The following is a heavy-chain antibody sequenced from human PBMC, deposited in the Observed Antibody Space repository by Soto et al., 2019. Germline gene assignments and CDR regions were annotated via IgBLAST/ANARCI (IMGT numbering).Heavy chain of an antibody. CDR2: ITSSSVT. D-gene: IGHD2-2*01. Sequence: EVQLVESGGGLVQPGGSLSLSCPASELPFSTNTLNWVPQPPGKGLEWISYITSSSVTMYADSLKGRFTISRDNAKNSLYLQMNSLRAEDTAVYFCVGEVGFQLIYWGQGTLVTVSS. CDR3: VGEVGFQLIY. CDR1: ELPFSTNT. V-gene: IGHV3-48*01. J-gene: IGHJ4*02.